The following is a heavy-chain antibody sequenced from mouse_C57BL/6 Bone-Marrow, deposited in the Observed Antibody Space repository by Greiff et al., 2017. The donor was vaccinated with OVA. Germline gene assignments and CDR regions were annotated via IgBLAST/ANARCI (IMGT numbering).Heavy chain of an antibody. CDR3: ARNPYYGSPNYFDY. Sequence: QVQLQQSGAELVRPGASVKLSCKASGYTFTDYYINWVKQRPGQGLEWIARIYPGSGNTYYNEKFKGKATLTAEKSSSTAYMQLSSLTSEDSAVYFCARNPYYGSPNYFDYWGQGTTLTVSS. CDR2: IYPGSGNT. CDR1: GYTFTDYY. J-gene: IGHJ2*01. D-gene: IGHD1-1*01. V-gene: IGHV1-76*01.